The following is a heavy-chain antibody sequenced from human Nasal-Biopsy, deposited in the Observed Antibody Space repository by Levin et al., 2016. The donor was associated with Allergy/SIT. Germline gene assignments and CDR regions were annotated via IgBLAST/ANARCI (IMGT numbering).Heavy chain of an antibody. CDR3: GRGGGMDV. J-gene: IGHJ6*02. V-gene: IGHV3-7*01. CDR1: GFSFSSHR. CDR2: IKQDGSEK. Sequence: GGSLRLSCVASGFSFSSHRMGWVRQAPGRGLEWVADIKQDGSEKYLVESVKGRFTISRDNAQKSLYLQMNSLRAEDSAVYYCGRGGGMDVWGQGTTVTVSS.